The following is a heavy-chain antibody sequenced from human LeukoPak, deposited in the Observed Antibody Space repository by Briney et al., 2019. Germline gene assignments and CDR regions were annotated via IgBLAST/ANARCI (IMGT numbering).Heavy chain of an antibody. CDR3: ARDLVGSGLFDY. Sequence: GGSLRLSCAASGFTVSSNHMSWVRQAPGKGLEWVSVIYSGGSTYYADSVKGRFTISRDNSKNTLYLQMNSLRAEDTAVYCCARDLVGSGLFDYWGQGTLVTVSS. V-gene: IGHV3-53*01. CDR2: IYSGGST. D-gene: IGHD6-19*01. CDR1: GFTVSSNH. J-gene: IGHJ4*02.